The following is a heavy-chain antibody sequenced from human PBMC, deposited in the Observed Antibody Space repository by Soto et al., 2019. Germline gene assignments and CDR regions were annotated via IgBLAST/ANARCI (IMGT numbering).Heavy chain of an antibody. J-gene: IGHJ5*02. CDR3: GTVFDL. CDR2: INNDGGAT. Sequence: EEQVVESGGGLVQPGGSLRLSCAASGFIFTGHWMHWVRQGPGKGLDWVSGINNDGGATFYADSVKGRFTISRDNSNHMVYLQMNSLGAEYSAVYYCGTVFDLWGHGTQVTVSS. CDR1: GFIFTGHW. D-gene: IGHD4-4*01. V-gene: IGHV3-74*01.